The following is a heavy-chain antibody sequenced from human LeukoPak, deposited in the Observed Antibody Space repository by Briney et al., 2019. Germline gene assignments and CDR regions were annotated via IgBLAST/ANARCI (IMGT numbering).Heavy chain of an antibody. Sequence: PGGSLRLSCAASGFTFSDYYMSWIRQAPGKGLEWVSAISDSAGSTYYADSVKGRFTISRDNSKNTLFLQMNSLRADDTAVYHCAKDSGYCSSGSCYVVAFDIWGQGTMVTVSS. J-gene: IGHJ3*02. V-gene: IGHV3-23*01. CDR3: AKDSGYCSSGSCYVVAFDI. CDR1: GFTFSDYY. D-gene: IGHD2-15*01. CDR2: ISDSAGST.